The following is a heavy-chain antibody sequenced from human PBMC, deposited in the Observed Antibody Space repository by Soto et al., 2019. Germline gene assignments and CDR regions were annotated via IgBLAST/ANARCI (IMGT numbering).Heavy chain of an antibody. J-gene: IGHJ6*03. D-gene: IGHD3-3*01. V-gene: IGHV3-33*01. CDR3: ARNYDFWSGYSYYYLAV. CDR1: GFTCISYG. CDR2: IWYDGSNK. Sequence: GGSLRLSCAASGFTCISYGMHWVRQATGEELEWVAVIWYDGSNKYYADSVKGRFTISRDNSKNTLYLQMNSLRAEDTAVYYCARNYDFWSGYSYYYLAVWGKGTTVTVCS.